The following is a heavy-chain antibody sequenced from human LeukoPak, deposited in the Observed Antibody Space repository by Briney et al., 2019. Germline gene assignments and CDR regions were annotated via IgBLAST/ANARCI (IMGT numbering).Heavy chain of an antibody. CDR1: GGSLSNYY. CDR2: IYQSGTT. J-gene: IGHJ4*02. D-gene: IGHD6-13*01. Sequence: PSETLSLTCTVSGGSLSNYYWSWIRQPPGKGLEWIGYIYQSGTTNYNPSLKSRVTISVDRSKSKFSLRLSSVTAADTAVYYCAREDSSSWLLFDYWGEGILVTVSS. V-gene: IGHV4-59*01. CDR3: AREDSSSWLLFDY.